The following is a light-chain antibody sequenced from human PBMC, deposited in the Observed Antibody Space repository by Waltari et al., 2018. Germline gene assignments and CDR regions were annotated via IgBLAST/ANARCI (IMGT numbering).Light chain of an antibody. CDR1: QSVRGD. CDR3: QQRSHWA. CDR2: DAF. J-gene: IGKJ1*01. Sequence: ESVLTQSPATLSLSPGETATLSCRVSQSVRGDLAWYQQKLGQAPRLLIYDAFNRATGIPARFSGSGSGTDFTLTISSLEPEDFAVYYCQQRSHWAFGQGTKVEIK. V-gene: IGKV3-11*01.